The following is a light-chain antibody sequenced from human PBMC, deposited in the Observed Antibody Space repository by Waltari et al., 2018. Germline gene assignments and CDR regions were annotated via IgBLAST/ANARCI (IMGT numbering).Light chain of an antibody. V-gene: IGLV3-1*01. CDR1: SLGETY. Sequence: SYELSQTPSVSVSPGQTATIPCSGASLGETYVSWYQQKAGQSPVRVIYEDYKRPSGIPERFSGSSSGNTATLTISGTQAMDEADYYCHAWDTNTAVFGGGTKVTVL. CDR2: EDY. CDR3: HAWDTNTAV. J-gene: IGLJ2*01.